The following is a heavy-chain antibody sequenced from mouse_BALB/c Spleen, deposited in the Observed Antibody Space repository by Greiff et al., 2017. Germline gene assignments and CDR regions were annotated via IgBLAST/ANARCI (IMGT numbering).Heavy chain of an antibody. CDR3: ASISGYAMDY. V-gene: IGHV5-17*02. D-gene: IGHD4-1*01. J-gene: IGHJ4*01. CDR1: GFTFSSFG. CDR2: ISSGSSTI. Sequence: EVKLMESGGGLVQPGGSRKLSCAASGFTFSSFGMHWVRQAPEKGLEWVAYISSGSSTIYYADTVKGRFTISRDNPKNTLFLQMTSLRSEDTAMYYCASISGYAMDYWGQGTSVTVSS.